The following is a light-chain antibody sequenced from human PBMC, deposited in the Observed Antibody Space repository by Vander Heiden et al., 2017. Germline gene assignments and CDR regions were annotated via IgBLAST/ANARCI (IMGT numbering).Light chain of an antibody. CDR3: GTWDNALSAYVA. V-gene: IGLV1-51*02. Sequence: QSVLTQPPSVSAAPGQKVTISCSGSSSNIGNNYVSWYQQLPGAAPKLLIYENKKRPSGVPDRFSGSKSGTSATLGISGLQTGDEADYYCGTWDNALSAYVAFGGGTKVTVL. CDR2: ENK. J-gene: IGLJ2*01. CDR1: SSNIGNNY.